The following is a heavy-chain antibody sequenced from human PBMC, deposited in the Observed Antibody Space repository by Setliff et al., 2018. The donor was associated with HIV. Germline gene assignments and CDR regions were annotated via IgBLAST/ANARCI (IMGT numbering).Heavy chain of an antibody. V-gene: IGHV1-18*01. CDR1: GYTFPSYG. Sequence: ASVKVSCKASGYTFPSYGISWVRQAPGQGLEWMGWISAYDGNTDYAQKFQGRVTMTTDTSTSTAYMELRSLRSDDTAVYYCARENTYDSSGWGAFDIWGPGTMVTVSS. D-gene: IGHD3-22*01. CDR3: ARENTYDSSGWGAFDI. J-gene: IGHJ3*02. CDR2: ISAYDGNT.